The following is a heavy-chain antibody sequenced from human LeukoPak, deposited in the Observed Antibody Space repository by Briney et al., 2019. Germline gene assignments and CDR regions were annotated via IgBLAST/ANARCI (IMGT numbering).Heavy chain of an antibody. CDR1: GFTFSSYA. CDR3: ARGDPYNWNEGHFDY. V-gene: IGHV3-30-3*01. J-gene: IGHJ4*02. CDR2: ISYDGSNK. D-gene: IGHD1-20*01. Sequence: GGSLRLSCAASGFTFSSYAMHWVRQAPGKGLEWVAVISYDGSNKYYADSVKGRFTISRDNSKNTLYLQMNSLRAEDTAVYYCARGDPYNWNEGHFDYWGQGTLVTVSS.